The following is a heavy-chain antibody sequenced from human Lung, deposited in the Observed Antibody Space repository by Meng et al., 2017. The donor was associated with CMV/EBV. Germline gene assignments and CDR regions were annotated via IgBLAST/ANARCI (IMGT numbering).Heavy chain of an antibody. D-gene: IGHD3-3*01. Sequence: SXTXSLXXAVYGGSFSGYHWSCIRQPRGKGLECIGEINHGGYTNYCPSLKSRVTISRDTSKNQFSLKLTSVTAADTAVYYCAREPVEWLVFRYVPGTVDVWXQGTXVTVSS. CDR3: AREPVEWLVFRYVPGTVDV. CDR1: GGSFSGYH. CDR2: INHGGYT. J-gene: IGHJ6*02. V-gene: IGHV4-34*01.